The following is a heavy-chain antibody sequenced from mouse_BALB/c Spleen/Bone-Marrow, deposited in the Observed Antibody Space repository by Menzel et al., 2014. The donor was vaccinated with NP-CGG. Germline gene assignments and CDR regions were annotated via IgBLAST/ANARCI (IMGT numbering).Heavy chain of an antibody. J-gene: IGHJ3*01. V-gene: IGHV1-84*02. CDR1: GYTFTDYY. CDR3: ARGITTATFAY. Sequence: QVQLQQSGPELVKPGASVKISCKASGYTFTDYYINWVKQKPGQGLEWIGWIYPRNNNTKYNERFKDKATLTVDTPSSTAYMQLSSLTSEDTAVYFRARGITTATFAYWGQGTLVTVSA. CDR2: IYPRNNNT. D-gene: IGHD1-2*01.